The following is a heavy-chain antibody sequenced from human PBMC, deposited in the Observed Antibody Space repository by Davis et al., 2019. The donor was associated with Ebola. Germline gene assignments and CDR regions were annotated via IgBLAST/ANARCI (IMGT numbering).Heavy chain of an antibody. Sequence: GESLKISCAASGFTFSSYWMSWVRQAPGKGLEWVANIKQDGSEKYYVDSVKGRFTISRDNSKNTLYLQMNSLRAEDTAVYYCAKVLQATNILATTYYYYGLDVWGQGTTVTVSS. CDR2: IKQDGSEK. CDR3: AKVLQATNILATTYYYYGLDV. V-gene: IGHV3-7*03. D-gene: IGHD5-12*01. J-gene: IGHJ6*02. CDR1: GFTFSSYW.